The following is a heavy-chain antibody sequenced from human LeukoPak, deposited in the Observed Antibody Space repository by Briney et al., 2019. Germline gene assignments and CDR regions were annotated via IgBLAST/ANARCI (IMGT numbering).Heavy chain of an antibody. D-gene: IGHD1-26*01. CDR3: ARVETYSGSYFFDY. V-gene: IGHV3-11*04. Sequence: GGSLRLSCAASGFTFSDYYMSWIRQAPGKGLEWVSAVRGNGAAIYYADSVKGRFTISRDNAKNSLYLQMNSLRAEDTAVYYCARVETYSGSYFFDYWGQGTLVTVSS. CDR1: GFTFSDYY. J-gene: IGHJ4*02. CDR2: VRGNGAAI.